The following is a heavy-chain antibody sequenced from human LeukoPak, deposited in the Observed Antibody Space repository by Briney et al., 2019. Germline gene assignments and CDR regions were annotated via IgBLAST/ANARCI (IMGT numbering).Heavy chain of an antibody. D-gene: IGHD3-10*01. Sequence: SETLSLTFAVYGASFSGYYRSSVRQPPGKGLEWVGEINHSGSTNYNPSLKSRVTISVDTSKNQFSLKLSSVAAADTAVYYCARGMNYYGSGSYYNWFDPWGQGTLVTVSS. CDR3: ARGMNYYGSGSYYNWFDP. J-gene: IGHJ5*02. CDR1: GASFSGYY. V-gene: IGHV4-34*01. CDR2: INHSGST.